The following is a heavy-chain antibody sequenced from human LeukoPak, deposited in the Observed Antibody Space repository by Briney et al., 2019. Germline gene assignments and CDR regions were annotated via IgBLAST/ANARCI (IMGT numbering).Heavy chain of an antibody. V-gene: IGHV3-30*03. CDR3: ARDGYSSGWYMGFYFDY. D-gene: IGHD6-19*01. CDR1: GFTFSSYE. CDR2: ISYDGSNK. J-gene: IGHJ4*02. Sequence: PGGSLRLSCAASGFTFSSYEMNWVRQAPGKGLEWVAVISYDGSNKYYADSVKGRFTVSRDNSKNTLYLQMNSLRAEDTAVYYCARDGYSSGWYMGFYFDYWGQGTLVTVSS.